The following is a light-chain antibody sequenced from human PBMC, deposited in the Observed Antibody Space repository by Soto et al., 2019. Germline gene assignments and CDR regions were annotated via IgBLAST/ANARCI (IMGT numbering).Light chain of an antibody. J-gene: IGLJ2*01. V-gene: IGLV2-11*01. Sequence: QSALTQPRSVSGSPGQSVTISCTGTSNDVGGYNFVSWYQQHPGKVPKLFIYDVSRRPSGVPDRFSGSTSGNTASLTISGLQAEDEADYSCSSYAGSYTLVFGGGTQLTVL. CDR2: DVS. CDR1: SNDVGGYNF. CDR3: SSYAGSYTLV.